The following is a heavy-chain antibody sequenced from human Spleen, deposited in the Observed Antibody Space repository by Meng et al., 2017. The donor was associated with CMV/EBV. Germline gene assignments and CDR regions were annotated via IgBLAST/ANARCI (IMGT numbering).Heavy chain of an antibody. CDR3: ASSGWYVLHVTRLSY. V-gene: IGHV4-34*01. J-gene: IGHJ4*02. CDR1: GGSFSGYY. D-gene: IGHD6-19*01. Sequence: RQQWGGGLVKPSEPLAPPCAVYGGSFSGYYWSWIRQPPGKGMEWIGEINHSGRTNYNPSLKSRVTISVDTSKNQFSLKLSSVTAADTAVYYCASSGWYVLHVTRLSYWGQGTLVTVSS. CDR2: INHSGRT.